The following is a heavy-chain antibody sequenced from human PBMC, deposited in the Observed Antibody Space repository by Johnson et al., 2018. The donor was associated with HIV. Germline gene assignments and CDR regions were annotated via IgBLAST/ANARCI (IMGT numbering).Heavy chain of an antibody. CDR3: AKESMGAFDI. Sequence: VQLVESGGGLVQPGGSLRLSCAASGFTFSSYAMSWVRQAPGKGLEWVANIKQDGSEKYYVDSVKGRFTISRDNAKNSLYLQMNSLRAEDTAVYYCAKESMGAFDIWGQGTLVSVSS. CDR1: GFTFSSYA. D-gene: IGHD2-8*01. CDR2: IKQDGSEK. V-gene: IGHV3-7*01. J-gene: IGHJ3*02.